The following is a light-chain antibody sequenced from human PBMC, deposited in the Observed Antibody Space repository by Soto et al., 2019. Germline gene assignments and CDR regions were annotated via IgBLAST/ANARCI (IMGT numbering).Light chain of an antibody. CDR2: EVN. V-gene: IGLV2-23*02. Sequence: QSVLTQPASVSGSPGQSITISCTGTSSDVGSYNLVAWYQQHPGKVPKLMIYEVNKRSSGVSTRFTGSKSGNTASLTISGLQAEDEADYYCCSFAGRPTLVFGGGTQLTVL. J-gene: IGLJ2*01. CDR1: SSDVGSYNL. CDR3: CSFAGRPTLV.